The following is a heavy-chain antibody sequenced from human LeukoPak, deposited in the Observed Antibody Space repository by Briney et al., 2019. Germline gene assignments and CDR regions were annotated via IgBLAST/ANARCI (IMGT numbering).Heavy chain of an antibody. D-gene: IGHD1-1*01. CDR3: AKDNPVLEY. CDR2: ISYDGSNK. V-gene: IGHV3-30*18. Sequence: GGSLRLSCAASGFTFSTYGMHWVRQAPGKGLEWVAVISYDGSNKYYADSVKGRFTISRDNSRNTLYLQMNSLGPEDTAVYYCAKDNPVLEYWGQGILVTVSS. J-gene: IGHJ4*02. CDR1: GFTFSTYG.